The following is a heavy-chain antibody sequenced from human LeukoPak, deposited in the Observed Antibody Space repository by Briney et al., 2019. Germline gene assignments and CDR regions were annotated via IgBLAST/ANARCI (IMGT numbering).Heavy chain of an antibody. V-gene: IGHV3-43D*03. J-gene: IGHJ6*03. CDR3: AKDGLERPHLILGYYYYMDV. CDR2: FSWDGGST. Sequence: PVGSLRLSCAASGFTFDDYAMHWVRQAPGKGLGGGSLFSWDGGSTYYADSGKGRFTISRDNSQNSLYLQMNSLRAEDTALYYCAKDGLERPHLILGYYYYMDVWGKGTTVTVSS. CDR1: GFTFDDYA. D-gene: IGHD1-1*01.